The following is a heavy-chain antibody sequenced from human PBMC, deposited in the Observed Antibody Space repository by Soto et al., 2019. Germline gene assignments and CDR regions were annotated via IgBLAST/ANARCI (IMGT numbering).Heavy chain of an antibody. CDR1: GGTFSSYT. J-gene: IGHJ5*02. Sequence: QVQLVQSGAEVKKPGSSVKVSCKASGGTFSSYTFSWVRQAPGQGLEWMGRIIPILGITNYAQKFQGRVTITADKSTSTAYMEVSSLRSEDTAVYYCARDKGWFDPWGQGTLVTVSS. V-gene: IGHV1-69*08. CDR2: IIPILGIT. CDR3: ARDKGWFDP.